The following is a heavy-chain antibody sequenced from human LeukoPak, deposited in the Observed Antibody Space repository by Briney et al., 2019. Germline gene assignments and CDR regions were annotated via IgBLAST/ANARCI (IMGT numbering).Heavy chain of an antibody. J-gene: IGHJ6*02. Sequence: ASVKVSCKASGYTFTGYYMHWVRQAPGQGLEWMGRINPNSGGTNYAQKFQGRVTMTRDTSISTAYMELSRLRSDDTAVYYCATDSRVTTGYYYYGMDVWGQGTTVTVSS. CDR3: ATDSRVTTGYYYYGMDV. V-gene: IGHV1-2*06. CDR1: GYTFTGYY. CDR2: INPNSGGT. D-gene: IGHD4-4*01.